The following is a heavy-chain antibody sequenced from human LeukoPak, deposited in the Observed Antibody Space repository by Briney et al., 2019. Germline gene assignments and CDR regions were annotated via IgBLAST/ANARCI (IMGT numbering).Heavy chain of an antibody. J-gene: IGHJ6*03. CDR3: ARDNLSGYYYYMDV. Sequence: PSETLSLTCTVSGGSISSSSYYWGWVRQPPGKGLEWIGSIYYSGSTYYNPSLKSRVTISVDTSKNQFSLKLSSVTAADTAVHYCARDNLSGYYYYMDVWGKGTTVTVSS. D-gene: IGHD1-14*01. CDR1: GGSISSSSYY. V-gene: IGHV4-39*07. CDR2: IYYSGST.